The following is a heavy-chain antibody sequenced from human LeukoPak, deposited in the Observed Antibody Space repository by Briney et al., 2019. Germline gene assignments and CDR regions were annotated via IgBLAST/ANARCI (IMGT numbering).Heavy chain of an antibody. J-gene: IGHJ4*02. CDR3: ARDRHGDPDY. V-gene: IGHV3-23*01. CDR1: GFTFGSYG. D-gene: IGHD4-17*01. CDR2: IIASGGST. Sequence: QPGGSLRLSCAASGFTFGSYGMSWVRQSPGKGLEWVSAIIASGGSTYHADSVKGRFTISRDNSKNTLYLQMNSLRAEDTAVYYCARDRHGDPDYWGQGTLVTVSS.